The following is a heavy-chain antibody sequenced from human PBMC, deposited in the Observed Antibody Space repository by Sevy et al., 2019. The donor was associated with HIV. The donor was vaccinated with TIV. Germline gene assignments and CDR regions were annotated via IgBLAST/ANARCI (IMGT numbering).Heavy chain of an antibody. CDR3: ARDLYYYDSSGYLDAFDI. CDR1: GFTFSSYS. D-gene: IGHD3-22*01. Sequence: GGSLRLSCAASGFTFSSYSMNWVRQAPGKGLEWVSSISSSSSYIYYADSVKGRFTISRDNAKNSLYLQMNSLRAEDTAVYYCARDLYYYDSSGYLDAFDIWGRGTMVTVSS. V-gene: IGHV3-21*01. CDR2: ISSSSSYI. J-gene: IGHJ3*02.